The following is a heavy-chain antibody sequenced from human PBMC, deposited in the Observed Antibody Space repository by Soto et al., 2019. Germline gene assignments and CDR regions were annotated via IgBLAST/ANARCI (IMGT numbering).Heavy chain of an antibody. CDR2: ISGSGGST. CDR3: ARGGYYDFWSGYYNPDYYYYGMDV. CDR1: GFTFSSYA. J-gene: IGHJ6*02. Sequence: GGSLRLSCAASGFTFSSYAMNWVRQAPGKGLEWVSAISGSGGSTYYADSVKGRFTISRDNSKNTLYLQMNSLRAEDTAVYYCARGGYYDFWSGYYNPDYYYYGMDVWGQGTTVTVSS. D-gene: IGHD3-3*01. V-gene: IGHV3-23*01.